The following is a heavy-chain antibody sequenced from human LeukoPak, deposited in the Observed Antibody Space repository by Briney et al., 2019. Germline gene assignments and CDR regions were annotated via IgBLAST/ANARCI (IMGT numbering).Heavy chain of an antibody. V-gene: IGHV3-11*04. D-gene: IGHD3-16*01. J-gene: IGHJ4*01. Sequence: GGSLRLSCEASGFTFEDYEMSWFRQAPGKGPEWILYISATGNTKYYADSVKGRFTISRGNAANSLYLQMNSLRAEDTAVYYCVRDGGAVGNMDYWGQGTLLTVSS. CDR2: ISATGNTK. CDR1: GFTFEDYE. CDR3: VRDGGAVGNMDY.